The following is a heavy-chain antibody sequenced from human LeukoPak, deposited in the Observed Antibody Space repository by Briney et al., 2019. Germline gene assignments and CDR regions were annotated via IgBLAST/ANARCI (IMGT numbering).Heavy chain of an antibody. J-gene: IGHJ5*02. Sequence: SETLSLTCAVYGGSFSGYYWSWIRQPPGKGLEWIGEINHSGSTNYNPSLKSRFTISVDKSKNQFSLKLSSVTAADTAVYYCARGVNTARYKGWCEPWGQGTLVSVSS. CDR3: ARGVNTARYKGWCEP. CDR2: INHSGST. CDR1: GGSFSGYY. V-gene: IGHV4-34*01. D-gene: IGHD5-18*01.